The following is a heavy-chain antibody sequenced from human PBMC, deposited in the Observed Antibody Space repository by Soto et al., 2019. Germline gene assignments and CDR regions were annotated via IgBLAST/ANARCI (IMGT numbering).Heavy chain of an antibody. CDR2: ISSSSSTI. CDR3: TRDFSPNGGTPYY. J-gene: IGHJ4*02. CDR1: GFTFNNYS. V-gene: IGHV3-48*02. D-gene: IGHD2-15*01. Sequence: PGGSLRLSCAASGFTFNNYSMNWVRQAPGKGLEWVSYISSSSSTIYYADSVKGRFTISRDNAKNSLYLQMNSLRDEDTAVYYCTRDFSPNGGTPYYWGQGTLVTVSS.